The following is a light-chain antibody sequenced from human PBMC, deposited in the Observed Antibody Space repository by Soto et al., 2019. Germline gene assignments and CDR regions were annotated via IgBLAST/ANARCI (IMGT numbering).Light chain of an antibody. CDR2: GAS. CDR3: QQYNNWLIT. J-gene: IGKJ5*01. Sequence: EIVMTQSPATLSVSPGERATLSCRASQSVSSNLAWYQQKPGQAPRLLIYGASTRATGIPARFSGSGSGTEFTLTITSLQSEDFAVYYCQQYNNWLITFGQATRLEMK. CDR1: QSVSSN. V-gene: IGKV3-15*01.